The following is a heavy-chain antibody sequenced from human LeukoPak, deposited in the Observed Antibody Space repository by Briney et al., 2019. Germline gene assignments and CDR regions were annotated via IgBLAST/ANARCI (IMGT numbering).Heavy chain of an antibody. Sequence: GGSLRLSCAASGFTFSRYWMHWVRQAPGKGLVWVSRINGDGSTTSYADSVKGRFSISRDNANNTLFLQMTSLRTEDTAAYYCARDPNDYGGNPFDSWGQGTLVTVSS. CDR1: GFTFSRYW. J-gene: IGHJ4*02. D-gene: IGHD4-23*01. V-gene: IGHV3-74*01. CDR3: ARDPNDYGGNPFDS. CDR2: INGDGSTT.